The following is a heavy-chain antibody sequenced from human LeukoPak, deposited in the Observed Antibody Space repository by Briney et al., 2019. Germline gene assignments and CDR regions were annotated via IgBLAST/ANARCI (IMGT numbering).Heavy chain of an antibody. CDR2: IIPILGIA. V-gene: IGHV1-69*04. J-gene: IGHJ4*02. D-gene: IGHD3-22*01. CDR3: ARDYYDSSGYYTAREPYYFDY. CDR1: GGTFSSYA. Sequence: SVKVSCKASGGTFSSYAISWVRQAPGQGLEWMGRIIPILGIANYAQKFHARVTITADKSTSTAYMELSSLRSEETAVYYCARDYYDSSGYYTAREPYYFDYWGQGTLVTVSS.